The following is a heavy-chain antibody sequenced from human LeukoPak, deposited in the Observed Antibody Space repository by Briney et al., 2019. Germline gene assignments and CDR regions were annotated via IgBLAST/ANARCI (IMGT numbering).Heavy chain of an antibody. CDR1: GFTFSSYG. CDR2: ISGSGGST. CDR3: AKGPPGAMVTN. J-gene: IGHJ4*02. V-gene: IGHV3-23*01. D-gene: IGHD5-18*01. Sequence: GGSLRLSCAASGFTFSSYGMHWVRQAPGKGLEWVSAISGSGGSTYYADSVKGRFTISRDNSKNTLYLQMNSLRAEDTAVYYCAKGPPGAMVTNWGQGTLVTVSS.